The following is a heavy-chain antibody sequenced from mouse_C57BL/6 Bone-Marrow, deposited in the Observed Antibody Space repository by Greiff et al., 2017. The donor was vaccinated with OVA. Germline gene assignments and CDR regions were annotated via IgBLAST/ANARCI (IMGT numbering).Heavy chain of an antibody. CDR1: GFNIKDYY. J-gene: IGHJ3*01. D-gene: IGHD2-14*01. CDR2: IDPENGDT. CDR3: ASMGTRGFAY. Sequence: EVQLQQSGAELVRPGASVKLSCTASGFNIKDYYMHWVKQRPEQGLEWIGWIDPENGDTEYASKFQGKATITADTSSNTAYLQLSSLTSEDTAVYYCASMGTRGFAYWGQGTLVTVSA. V-gene: IGHV14-4*01.